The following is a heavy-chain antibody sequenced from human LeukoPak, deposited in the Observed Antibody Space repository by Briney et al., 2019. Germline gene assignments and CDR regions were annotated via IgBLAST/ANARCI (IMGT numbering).Heavy chain of an antibody. CDR2: ISGSGGST. CDR3: AKGPGNNGYNYFDY. V-gene: IGHV3-23*01. Sequence: AGGSLRLSCAASGFTFRSYAMSWVRQAPGKGLEWVSAISGSGGSTYYADSVKGRFTISRDNSKNTLYLQMNSLRAEDTAVYYCAKGPGNNGYNYFDYWGQGTLVTVSS. CDR1: GFTFRSYA. J-gene: IGHJ4*02. D-gene: IGHD5-24*01.